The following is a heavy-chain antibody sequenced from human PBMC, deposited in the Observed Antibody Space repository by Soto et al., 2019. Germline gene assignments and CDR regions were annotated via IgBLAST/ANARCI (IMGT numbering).Heavy chain of an antibody. CDR2: VNPSGGST. Sequence: ASVKVSCKASGYLFTAYSMHWVRLAPGQGLEWMGVVNPSGGSTKYAQNFQGRVTMTRDTSTTTIYMELSSLRSDDTAIYYCAREENCIGGTCYSEYFHRWGQGTLVTVSS. CDR3: AREENCIGGTCYSEYFHR. V-gene: IGHV1-46*01. D-gene: IGHD2-15*01. J-gene: IGHJ1*01. CDR1: GYLFTAYS.